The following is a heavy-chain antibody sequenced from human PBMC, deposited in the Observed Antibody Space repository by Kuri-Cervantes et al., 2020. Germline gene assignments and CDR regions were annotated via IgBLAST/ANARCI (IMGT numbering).Heavy chain of an antibody. D-gene: IGHD5-24*01. Sequence: GGSLRLSCAASGFTFSSYAMHWVRRAPGKGLEWVAVISYDGRNKYYADSVKGRFTVSRDNSKNTLYLQMNSLRAEDTAVYYCAKGGDGYNVNWFDPWGQGTLVTVSS. J-gene: IGHJ5*02. CDR1: GFTFSSYA. CDR2: ISYDGRNK. V-gene: IGHV3-30*04. CDR3: AKGGDGYNVNWFDP.